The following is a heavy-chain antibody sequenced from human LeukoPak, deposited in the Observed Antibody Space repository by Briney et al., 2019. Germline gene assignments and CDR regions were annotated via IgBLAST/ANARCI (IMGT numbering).Heavy chain of an antibody. CDR3: AKDGDSGWFDP. CDR1: GFTFSSYG. J-gene: IGHJ5*02. V-gene: IGHV3-30*18. Sequence: GGSLRLSCAASGFTFSSYGMHWVRQAPGKGLEWVAVISYDGSNKYYADSVKGRFTIPRDNSKNTLYLQMNSLRAEDTAVYYCAKDGDSGWFDPWGQGTLVTVSS. D-gene: IGHD7-27*01. CDR2: ISYDGSNK.